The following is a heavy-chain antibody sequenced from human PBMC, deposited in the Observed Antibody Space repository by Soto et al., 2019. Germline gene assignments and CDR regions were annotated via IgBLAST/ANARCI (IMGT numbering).Heavy chain of an antibody. D-gene: IGHD3-22*01. V-gene: IGHV3-64D*06. Sequence: PGGSLRLSCSASGFTFSSYAMHWVRQAPGKGLEYVSSISTNGCSTHYADSVKGRFTISRDNSKNTQYLQMSSLRADDTAVYYCVKGEYYYDSSGYYPFDYWGQGTLVTVSS. CDR3: VKGEYYYDSSGYYPFDY. CDR1: GFTFSSYA. CDR2: ISTNGCST. J-gene: IGHJ4*02.